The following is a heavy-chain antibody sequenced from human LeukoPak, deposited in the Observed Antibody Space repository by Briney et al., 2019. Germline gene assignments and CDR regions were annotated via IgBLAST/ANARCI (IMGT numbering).Heavy chain of an antibody. CDR3: ARGHVVFYDFWSGYYTVWFDP. CDR1: GGSFSGYY. Sequence: SETLSLTCAVYGGSFSGYYWSWIRQPPGKGLEWIGEINHNGSTNYNPSLKSRVTISVDTSKNQFSLKLSSVTAADTAVYYCARGHVVFYDFWSGYYTVWFDPWGQGTLVTVSS. CDR2: INHNGST. J-gene: IGHJ5*02. D-gene: IGHD3-3*01. V-gene: IGHV4-34*01.